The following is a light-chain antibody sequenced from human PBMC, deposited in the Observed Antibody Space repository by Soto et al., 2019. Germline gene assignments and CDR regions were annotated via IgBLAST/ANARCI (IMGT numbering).Light chain of an antibody. Sequence: EIVMPQSPATLSVSPGERASLSCRASQSVSSNLAWYQQKPGQAPRLLMSAASSRATGIPDRFSGSGSGTDFTLTISSLEPEDFAVYYCQQRSNFITFGQGTRLEIK. J-gene: IGKJ5*01. CDR3: QQRSNFIT. V-gene: IGKV3-11*01. CDR1: QSVSSN. CDR2: AAS.